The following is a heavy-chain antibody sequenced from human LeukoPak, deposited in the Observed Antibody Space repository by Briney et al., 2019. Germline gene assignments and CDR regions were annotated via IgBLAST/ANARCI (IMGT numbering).Heavy chain of an antibody. D-gene: IGHD2-2*01. Sequence: GGSLRLSCAASGFTFSSYGMHWVRQAPGKGLERVAVISYDGSSKYYADSVKGRFTISRDNSKNTLYLQMNSLRAEDTAVYYCAKEDIVVVPAAIRRSYYYYGMGVWGKGTTVTVSS. J-gene: IGHJ6*04. CDR2: ISYDGSSK. CDR1: GFTFSSYG. CDR3: AKEDIVVVPAAIRRSYYYYGMGV. V-gene: IGHV3-30*18.